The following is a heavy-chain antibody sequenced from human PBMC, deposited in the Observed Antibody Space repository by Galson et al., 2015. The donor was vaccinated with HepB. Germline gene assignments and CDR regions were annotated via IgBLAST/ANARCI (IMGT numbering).Heavy chain of an antibody. J-gene: IGHJ3*02. CDR1: GFTFSSYA. V-gene: IGHV3-30*04. CDR3: ARGGATVVYAFDI. Sequence: LRLSCAASGFTFSSYAMHWVRQAPGKGLEWVAVISYDGSNKYYADSVKGRFTISRDNSKNTLYLQMNSLRAEDTAVYYCARGGATVVYAFDIWGQGTMVTVSS. D-gene: IGHD4-23*01. CDR2: ISYDGSNK.